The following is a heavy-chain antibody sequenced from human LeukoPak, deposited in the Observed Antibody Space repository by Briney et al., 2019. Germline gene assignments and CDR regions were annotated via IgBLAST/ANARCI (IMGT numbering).Heavy chain of an antibody. Sequence: PGGSLRLSCAASGFTFSSYDMHWVPQATGKGLEWVSAIGTAGDTYYPGSVKGRFTISRENAKNSLYLQMNSLRAGDTAVYYCARGGVVRGVTHFDYWGQGTLVTVSS. V-gene: IGHV3-13*01. CDR2: IGTAGDT. D-gene: IGHD3-10*01. CDR3: ARGGVVRGVTHFDY. CDR1: GFTFSSYD. J-gene: IGHJ4*02.